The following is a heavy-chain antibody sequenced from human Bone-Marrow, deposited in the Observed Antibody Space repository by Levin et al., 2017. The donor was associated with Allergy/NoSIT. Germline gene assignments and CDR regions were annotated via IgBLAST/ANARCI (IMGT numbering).Heavy chain of an antibody. CDR2: IGSSEGYI. CDR1: GFSFTTYN. Sequence: GESLKISCAASGFSFTTYNMHWVRQAPGKGLEWVSSIGSSEGYIYYADSVRGRFTISRDNAKSSLYLQMDSLRAEDTAVYYCARDEDRGHCSRSSCYRVAFDIWGQGTMVTVSS. D-gene: IGHD2-15*01. CDR3: ARDEDRGHCSRSSCYRVAFDI. V-gene: IGHV3-21*01. J-gene: IGHJ3*02.